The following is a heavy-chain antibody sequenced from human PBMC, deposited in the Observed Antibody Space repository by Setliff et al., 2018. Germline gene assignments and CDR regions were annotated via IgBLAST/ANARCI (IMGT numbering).Heavy chain of an antibody. Sequence: GASVKVSCKASGYTITNFALNWVRQAPGQGPEWMGWINTNSGNPTDAQGCTGRFVFSLDSSVSTADLQISSLKPEDTAVYYCARASRFGTVKYRGDYYMDVWGKGTTVTVSS. CDR2: INTNSGNP. D-gene: IGHD3-10*01. V-gene: IGHV7-4-1*02. J-gene: IGHJ6*03. CDR3: ARASRFGTVKYRGDYYMDV. CDR1: GYTITNFA.